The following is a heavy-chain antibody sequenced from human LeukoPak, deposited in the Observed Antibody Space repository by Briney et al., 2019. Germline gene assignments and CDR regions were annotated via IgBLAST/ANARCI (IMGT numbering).Heavy chain of an antibody. J-gene: IGHJ5*02. V-gene: IGHV1-8*01. D-gene: IGHD3-10*01. CDR1: GYTFTSYD. Sequence: GASVKVSCKASGYTFTSYDINWVRQATGQGREWMGWMNPNSGNTGYAQKFQCRVTMTRNTSISTAYMELSSLRSEDTAVYYCARAYGSGRNWFDPWGQGTLVTVSS. CDR3: ARAYGSGRNWFDP. CDR2: MNPNSGNT.